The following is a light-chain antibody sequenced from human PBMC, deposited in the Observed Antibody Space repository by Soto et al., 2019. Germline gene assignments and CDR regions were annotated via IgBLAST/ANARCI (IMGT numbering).Light chain of an antibody. CDR3: QQRSNWPSLT. Sequence: EIVLIQSPATLSLSPGERAPLSCRARQSVGSYLAWYPHKPGQAPRLLISDASNRATGIPARFSGSGSETDFTLTISSLEPEDSAVYYGQQRSNWPSLTFGGGTKVDIK. CDR2: DAS. V-gene: IGKV3-11*01. J-gene: IGKJ4*01. CDR1: QSVGSY.